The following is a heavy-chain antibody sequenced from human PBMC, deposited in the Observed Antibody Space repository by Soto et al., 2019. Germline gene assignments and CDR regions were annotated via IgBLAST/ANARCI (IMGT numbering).Heavy chain of an antibody. J-gene: IGHJ5*02. CDR1: GFSFSGYW. Sequence: GGSLRLSCAASGFSFSGYWMSWVRQAPGKGPEWVANIKEDGTEQHYVDSVKGRFTISRDNSENSLFLQMNNLRAEDSAIYYCAITTSTVSYWFDPWGPGTQVTVS. CDR2: IKEDGTEQ. CDR3: AITTSTVSYWFDP. D-gene: IGHD4-4*01. V-gene: IGHV3-7*03.